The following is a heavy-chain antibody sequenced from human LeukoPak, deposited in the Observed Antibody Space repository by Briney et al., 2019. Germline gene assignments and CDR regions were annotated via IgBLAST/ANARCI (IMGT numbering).Heavy chain of an antibody. CDR1: GFTFSSYA. J-gene: IGHJ5*02. D-gene: IGHD4-17*01. Sequence: GGSLRLSCAASGFTFSSYAMHWVRQAPGKGLEWVAVISYDGSNKYYADSVKGRFTISRDNSKNTLYLQMNSLRAEDTAVYYCAKDASRATVTWFDPWGQGTLVTVSS. CDR3: AKDASRATVTWFDP. CDR2: ISYDGSNK. V-gene: IGHV3-30-3*01.